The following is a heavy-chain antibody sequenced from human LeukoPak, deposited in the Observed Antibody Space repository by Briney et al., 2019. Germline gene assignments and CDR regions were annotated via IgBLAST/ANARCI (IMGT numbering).Heavy chain of an antibody. CDR3: ARAGWMATIRYYYYMDV. Sequence: SETLSLTCTVSGGSISSYYWSWIRQPPGKGLEWIGEINHSGSTNYNPSLKSRVTISVDTSKNQFSLKLSSVTAADTAVYYCARAGWMATIRYYYYMDVWGKGTTVTVSS. V-gene: IGHV4-34*01. J-gene: IGHJ6*03. CDR1: GGSISSYY. CDR2: INHSGST. D-gene: IGHD5-24*01.